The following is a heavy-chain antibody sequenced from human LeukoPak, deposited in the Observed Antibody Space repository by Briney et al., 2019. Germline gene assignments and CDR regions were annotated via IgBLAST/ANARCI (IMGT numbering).Heavy chain of an antibody. V-gene: IGHV3-7*01. CDR2: INQDGREK. CDR1: GSTFSTYW. Sequence: GGSLRLSCAASGSTFSTYWMSWVRQAPGKGLEWVANINQDGREKDEVDSLKGRFTISRDNAKKSLYLQMDSLRAEDTAIYYCARAGGSYLYATYFDSWGQGTLVTVSS. J-gene: IGHJ4*02. D-gene: IGHD3-16*02. CDR3: ARAGGSYLYATYFDS.